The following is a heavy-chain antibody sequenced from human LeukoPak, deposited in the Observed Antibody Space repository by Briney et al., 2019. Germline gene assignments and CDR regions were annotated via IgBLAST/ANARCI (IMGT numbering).Heavy chain of an antibody. CDR3: ARFGGNYYYYYYMDV. CDR1: GFTFSTYS. Sequence: GGSLRLSCAASGFTFSTYSMNWVRQAPGKGLEWVSSISSSRSHIYYIDSVKGRFTISRDNAKNSLYLQMNSLRAEDTAVYYCARFGGNYYYYYYMDVWGKGTTVTVSS. V-gene: IGHV3-21*01. D-gene: IGHD3-10*01. CDR2: ISSSRSHI. J-gene: IGHJ6*03.